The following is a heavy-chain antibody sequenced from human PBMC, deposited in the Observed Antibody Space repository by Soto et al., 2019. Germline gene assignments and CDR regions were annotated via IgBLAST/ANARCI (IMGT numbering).Heavy chain of an antibody. CDR1: GGTFSSYT. D-gene: IGHD3-9*01. J-gene: IGHJ4*02. CDR2: IIPILGIA. CDR3: ARDRMDDIYFDY. Sequence: ASVKVSCKASGGTFSSYTISWVRQAPGQGLEWMGRIIPILGIANYAQKFQGRVTITADKSTSTAYMELSSLRSEDTAVYYCARDRMDDIYFDYWGQGTLVTVSS. V-gene: IGHV1-69*04.